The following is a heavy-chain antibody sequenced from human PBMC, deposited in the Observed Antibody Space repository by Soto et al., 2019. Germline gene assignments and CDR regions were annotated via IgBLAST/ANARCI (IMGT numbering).Heavy chain of an antibody. J-gene: IGHJ6*02. CDR2: ISAYNGNT. D-gene: IGHD6-19*01. CDR1: GYTFTSYG. Sequence: QVPLVQSGAEVKKPGASVKVSCKASGYTFTSYGISWVRQAPGQGLEWMGWISAYNGNTNYAQKLQGRVTMTTDTSTSTAYMELRSLRSDDTAVYYCARSSGSGWYVTHYYYGMDVWGQGTTVTVSS. CDR3: ARSSGSGWYVTHYYYGMDV. V-gene: IGHV1-18*04.